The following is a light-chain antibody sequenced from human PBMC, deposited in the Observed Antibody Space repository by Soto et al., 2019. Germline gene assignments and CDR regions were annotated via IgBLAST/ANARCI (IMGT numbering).Light chain of an antibody. Sequence: DIQMTQSPSSLSASVGDIVTITCRASQSIRTYLNWYQQKPGKAPKFLIYAASTLQSGVPSRFSGSGSGTDFTLTISSLQPEDFATYYGQQTYSNPRTFGQGTRVEI. CDR3: QQTYSNPRT. V-gene: IGKV1-39*01. CDR1: QSIRTY. J-gene: IGKJ1*01. CDR2: AAS.